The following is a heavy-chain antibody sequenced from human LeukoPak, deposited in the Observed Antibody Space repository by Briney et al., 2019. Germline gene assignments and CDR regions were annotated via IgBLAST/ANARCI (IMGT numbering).Heavy chain of an antibody. CDR2: IYYSGST. D-gene: IGHD1-26*01. J-gene: IGHJ4*02. V-gene: IGHV4-59*01. CDR1: GGSISNYY. CDR3: ARGRWELPY. Sequence: ASETLSLTCTVSGGSISNYYWSWIRQTPEKGLEWIGYIYYSGSTNYNPSLKSRVTISVDTSKNQFSLKLTSVTAADTALYYCARGRWELPYWGRGTLVTVSS.